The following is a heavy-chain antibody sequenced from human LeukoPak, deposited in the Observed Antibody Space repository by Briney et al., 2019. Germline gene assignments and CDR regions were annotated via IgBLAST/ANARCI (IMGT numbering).Heavy chain of an antibody. CDR2: IYHSGST. CDR1: GGSISSSNW. CDR3: ARLSRVAGVFSWFDP. V-gene: IGHV4-4*02. Sequence: PSETLSLTCAVSGGSISSSNWWSWVRQPPGEGLEWIGEIYHSGSTNYNPSLKSRVTMSVDKSKNQFSLKLSSVTAADTAVYYCARLSRVAGVFSWFDPWGQGTLVTVSS. J-gene: IGHJ5*02. D-gene: IGHD6-19*01.